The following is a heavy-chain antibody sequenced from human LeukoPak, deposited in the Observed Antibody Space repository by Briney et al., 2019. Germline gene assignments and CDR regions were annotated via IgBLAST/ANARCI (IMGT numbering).Heavy chain of an antibody. V-gene: IGHV3-48*01. Sequence: GGSLRLSCAASGFTFSNYGMNWVRQAPGKGLEWVSYITGSSSTIYYEDSVKGRFTISRDNAKNSLYLQMNSLRAEDTAVYYCARTGDFDYWGQGALVTVSS. CDR3: ARTGDFDY. CDR2: ITGSSSTI. J-gene: IGHJ4*02. D-gene: IGHD7-27*01. CDR1: GFTFSNYG.